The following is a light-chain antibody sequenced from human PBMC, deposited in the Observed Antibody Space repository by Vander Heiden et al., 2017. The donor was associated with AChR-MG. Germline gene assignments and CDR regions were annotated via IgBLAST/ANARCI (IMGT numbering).Light chain of an antibody. J-gene: IGLJ2*01. CDR2: QDN. CDR3: QASDSSSVF. CDR1: NLERKS. V-gene: IGLV3-1*01. Sequence: SLEVTQPPSLSVSLGQTASITCSGDNLERKSICWYQHRPGQSPLLVIFQDNQRPSGRTELFSGSNSGNTATLTISGTQATDEADYYCQASDSSSVFFGGGTRLTVL.